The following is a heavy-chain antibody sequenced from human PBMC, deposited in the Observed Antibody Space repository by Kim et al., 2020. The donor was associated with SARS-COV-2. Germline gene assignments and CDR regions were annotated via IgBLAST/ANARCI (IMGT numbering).Heavy chain of an antibody. Sequence: GGSLRLSCAASGFTFSSYGMHWVRQAPGKGLEWVAVIWYDGSNKYYADSVKGRFTISRDNSKNTLYLQMNSLRAEDTAVYYCARGLYYDYVWGSYPDLDYWGQGTLVTVS. CDR3: ARGLYYDYVWGSYPDLDY. CDR1: GFTFSSYG. J-gene: IGHJ4*02. D-gene: IGHD3-16*02. V-gene: IGHV3-33*01. CDR2: IWYDGSNK.